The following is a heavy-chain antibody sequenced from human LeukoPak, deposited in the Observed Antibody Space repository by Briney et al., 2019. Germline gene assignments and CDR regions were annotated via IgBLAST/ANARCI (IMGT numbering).Heavy chain of an antibody. V-gene: IGHV3-33*01. CDR1: GFSFISYG. J-gene: IGHJ3*02. D-gene: IGHD4-17*01. Sequence: GSLRLSCAASGFSFISYGMHWVRRAPRKGLEWVAVIWSDGRNKFYADSVKGRLTVSRDNSKNTLFLQMSSLRADDTALYYCAREVTNDAFDIWGQGTMVTVSS. CDR3: AREVTNDAFDI. CDR2: IWSDGRNK.